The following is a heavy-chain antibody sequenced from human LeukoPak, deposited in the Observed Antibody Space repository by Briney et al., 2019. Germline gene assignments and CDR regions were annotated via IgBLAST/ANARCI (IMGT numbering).Heavy chain of an antibody. Sequence: PGGSLRLSCAASGFTFSSHWMSWVRQAPGKGLEWVANIKQDGSAKYYVDSVKGRFTISRDNSKNTLYLQMNSLRVEDTAVYYCAKKRRPVAGTDLFDYWGQGTLVTVSS. CDR2: IKQDGSAK. CDR1: GFTFSSHW. CDR3: AKKRRPVAGTDLFDY. D-gene: IGHD6-19*01. V-gene: IGHV3-7*03. J-gene: IGHJ4*02.